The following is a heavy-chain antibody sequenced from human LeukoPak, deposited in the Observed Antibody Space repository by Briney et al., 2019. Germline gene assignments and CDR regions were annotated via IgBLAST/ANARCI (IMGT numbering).Heavy chain of an antibody. J-gene: IGHJ4*02. Sequence: PSETLSLTRTVSGDSISSYYWSWIRQPPGEGLEWIGSIYYSGSTYYKLSLKSRVTISVDTSKNQFSLKLSSVTAADTAVYYCARNWFYNDSRGNHPLYYFDYWGQGTLVTVSS. CDR1: GDSISSYY. CDR3: ARNWFYNDSRGNHPLYYFDY. V-gene: IGHV4-59*05. D-gene: IGHD3-22*01. CDR2: IYYSGST.